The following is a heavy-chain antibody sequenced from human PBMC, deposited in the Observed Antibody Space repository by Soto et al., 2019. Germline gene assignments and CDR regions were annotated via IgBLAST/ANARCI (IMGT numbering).Heavy chain of an antibody. J-gene: IGHJ6*02. D-gene: IGHD2-2*01. CDR1: GYSFTRYW. CDR2: IDPSDSYT. Sequence: GESLKISCKGSGYSFTRYWITWVRQMPGKGLEWMGRIDPSDSYTNYSPSFQGHVTISADKSISTAYLQWSSLKASDTAMYYCAIRTYCSSTSCYYYYYGMDVWGQGTTVTVSS. V-gene: IGHV5-10-1*01. CDR3: AIRTYCSSTSCYYYYYGMDV.